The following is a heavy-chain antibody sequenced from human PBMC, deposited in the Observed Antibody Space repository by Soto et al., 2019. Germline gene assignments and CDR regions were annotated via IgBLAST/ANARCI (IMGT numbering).Heavy chain of an antibody. D-gene: IGHD2-15*01. Sequence: EVQLVESGGGLVQPGGSLRLSCAASGFTFSSYSMNWVRQAPGKGLEWVSYISSSSSTIYYADSVKGRFTISRDNAKNSLYLQMNSLRAEDTAVYYCARGGGCSGGSCNFDYWGQETLVTVSS. V-gene: IGHV3-48*01. J-gene: IGHJ4*02. CDR2: ISSSSSTI. CDR3: ARGGGCSGGSCNFDY. CDR1: GFTFSSYS.